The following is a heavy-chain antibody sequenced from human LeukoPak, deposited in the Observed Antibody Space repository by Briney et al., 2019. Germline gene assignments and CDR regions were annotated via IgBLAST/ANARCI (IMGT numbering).Heavy chain of an antibody. Sequence: SETLSLTCSVSGASISTYYWNWIRQPPGKGLEWIAYMHGSGSPNYNPSLASRLTLSVDATENLLSLKLTSVTAADTAVYFCARDLSVNAFDIWGQGTLVTVSS. D-gene: IGHD2/OR15-2a*01. CDR1: GASISTYY. V-gene: IGHV4-59*01. CDR3: ARDLSVNAFDI. J-gene: IGHJ3*02. CDR2: MHGSGSP.